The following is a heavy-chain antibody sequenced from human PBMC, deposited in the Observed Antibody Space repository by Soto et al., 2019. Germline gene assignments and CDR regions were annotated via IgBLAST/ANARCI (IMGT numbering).Heavy chain of an antibody. V-gene: IGHV4-59*08. Sequence: SETLSLSCTVSGCSISSYYWSWIRQPPGKGLEWIGYIYYSGSTNYNPSLKSRVTISVDTSKNQFSLKLSSVTAADTAVYYCARGTGPVDYWGQGTLVTVSS. D-gene: IGHD1-1*01. CDR2: IYYSGST. J-gene: IGHJ4*02. CDR1: GCSISSYY. CDR3: ARGTGPVDY.